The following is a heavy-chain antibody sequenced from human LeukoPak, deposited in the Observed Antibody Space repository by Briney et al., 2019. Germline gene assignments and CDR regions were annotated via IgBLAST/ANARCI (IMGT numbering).Heavy chain of an antibody. CDR2: ISYDGSNK. J-gene: IGHJ4*02. CDR3: ARDRGWIQFED. V-gene: IGHV3-30*03. CDR1: GFTFSSYG. D-gene: IGHD5-24*01. Sequence: GRSLRLSCAASGFTFSSYGMHWVRQAPGKGLEWVAVISYDGSNKYYADSVKGRFTISRDNAKNSLYLQMNSLRAEDTAVYYCARDRGWIQFEDWGQGTLVTVSS.